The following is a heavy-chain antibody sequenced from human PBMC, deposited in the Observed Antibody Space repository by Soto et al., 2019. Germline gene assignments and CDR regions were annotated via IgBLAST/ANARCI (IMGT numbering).Heavy chain of an antibody. Sequence: EVQLLESGGGLVQPGGSLRLSCAASGFTFSSYAMSWVRQAPGKGLEWVSAISGSGGSTYYADSVKGRFTISRDNSKNTLYLQMNSLRAEDTAVYYCAKCMIVVVTTHYGMAVWGQGTTVTVSS. D-gene: IGHD3-22*01. J-gene: IGHJ6*02. CDR1: GFTFSSYA. V-gene: IGHV3-23*01. CDR2: ISGSGGST. CDR3: AKCMIVVVTTHYGMAV.